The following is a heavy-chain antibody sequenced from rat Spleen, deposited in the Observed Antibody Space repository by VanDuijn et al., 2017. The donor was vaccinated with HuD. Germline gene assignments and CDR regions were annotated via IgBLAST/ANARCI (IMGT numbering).Heavy chain of an antibody. CDR2: IKAKSNNYAT. Sequence: EVQLVESGGGLVQPGNSLKLSCATSGFTFSTAWMYWYRQFPEKRLEWVARIKAKSNNYATDYTEYGKGRFTNSRDDSKRSIYLQMNKLKEEETAIYYCAWGNYGFDYWGQGVMVTVSS. CDR3: AWGNYGFDY. J-gene: IGHJ2*01. V-gene: IGHV6-6*01. D-gene: IGHD1-11*01. CDR1: GFTFSTAW.